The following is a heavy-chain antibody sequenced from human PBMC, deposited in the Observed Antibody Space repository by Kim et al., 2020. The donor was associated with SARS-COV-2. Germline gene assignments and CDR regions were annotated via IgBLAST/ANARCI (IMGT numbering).Heavy chain of an antibody. J-gene: IGHJ4*02. CDR3: ARDFGTSGYFYIDY. Sequence: GGSLRLSCAASGFTFSNYAIHWVRQAPGKGLEWVALISHDGSNKHYADSVKGRFTISRDNSKNTLYLQLNSLRAEDTAMYYCARDFGTSGYFYIDYWGQG. D-gene: IGHD3-22*01. CDR1: GFTFSNYA. V-gene: IGHV3-30*04. CDR2: ISHDGSNK.